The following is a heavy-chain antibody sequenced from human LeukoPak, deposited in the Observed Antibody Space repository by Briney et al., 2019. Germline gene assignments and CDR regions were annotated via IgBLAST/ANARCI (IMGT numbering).Heavy chain of an antibody. J-gene: IGHJ4*02. D-gene: IGHD1-26*01. CDR1: GFTFSRHY. V-gene: IGHV3-33*08. Sequence: GRSLRLSCAASGFTFSRHYVHWVRQAPGKGLEWVAVIWYDGSNKYYADSVKGRFTISRDNSKNTLYLQMNSLRAEDTAVYYCASSLRRIVGATGVDYWGQGTLVTVSS. CDR3: ASSLRRIVGATGVDY. CDR2: IWYDGSNK.